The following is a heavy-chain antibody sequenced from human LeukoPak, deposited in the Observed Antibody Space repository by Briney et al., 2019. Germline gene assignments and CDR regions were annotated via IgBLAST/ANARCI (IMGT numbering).Heavy chain of an antibody. Sequence: GASVKVSCKASGYTFTGYYMHWVRQAPGQGLEWMGWINPNSGGTNYAQKFQGRVTMTRDTSISTAYMELSRLRSDDTAVYYCAREDCTNGVCPTKIDYWGQGTLVTVSS. J-gene: IGHJ4*02. V-gene: IGHV1-2*02. D-gene: IGHD2-8*01. CDR2: INPNSGGT. CDR3: AREDCTNGVCPTKIDY. CDR1: GYTFTGYY.